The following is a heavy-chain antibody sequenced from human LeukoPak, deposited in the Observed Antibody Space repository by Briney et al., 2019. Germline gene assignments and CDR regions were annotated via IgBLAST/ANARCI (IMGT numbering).Heavy chain of an antibody. CDR1: GYRFTNYW. J-gene: IGHJ4*02. CDR2: IYPRDSDT. CDR3: ARRDSGFEFFDY. V-gene: IGHV5-51*01. D-gene: IGHD5-12*01. Sequence: GQSLQISCKGSGYRFTNYWIGWVRPMPGKGLEWMGIIYPRDSDTRYSPSFQGQVTISADKFLSTAYLQWSSLEASDNAMYYCARRDSGFEFFDYWGQRTLVTVSS.